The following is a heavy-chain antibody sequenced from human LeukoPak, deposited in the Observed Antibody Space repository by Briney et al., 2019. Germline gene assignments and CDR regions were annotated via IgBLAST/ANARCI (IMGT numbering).Heavy chain of an antibody. CDR2: IIPIFGTA. D-gene: IGHD3-3*01. Sequence: ASVKVSCKASGGTFSSYAISWVRQAPGQGFEWMGGIIPIFGTANYAQKFQGRVTITADESTSTAYMELSSLRSEDTAVYYCARDSATYYDFWSGYYPPYFNYWGQGTLVTVSS. J-gene: IGHJ4*02. V-gene: IGHV1-69*13. CDR3: ARDSATYYDFWSGYYPPYFNY. CDR1: GGTFSSYA.